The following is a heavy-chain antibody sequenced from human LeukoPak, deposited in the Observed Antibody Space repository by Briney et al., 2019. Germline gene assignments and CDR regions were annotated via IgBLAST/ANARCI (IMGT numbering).Heavy chain of an antibody. CDR1: GYSFTSYW. CDR2: IYPGDSDT. CDR3: ARLFERRPNTPRTTWIQLWSYSDY. J-gene: IGHJ4*02. D-gene: IGHD5-18*01. Sequence: LGESLKISCKGSGYSFTSYWIGWVRQMPGKGLEWMGIIYPGDSDTRYSPSFQGQVTISADKSISTAYLQWSSLKASDTAMYYCARLFERRPNTPRTTWIQLWSYSDYWGQGTLVTVSS. V-gene: IGHV5-51*01.